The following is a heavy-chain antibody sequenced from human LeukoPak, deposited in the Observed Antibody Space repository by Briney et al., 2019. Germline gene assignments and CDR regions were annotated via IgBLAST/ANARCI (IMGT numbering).Heavy chain of an antibody. D-gene: IGHD2-21*02. CDR1: GDSISSGDYY. CDR3: ARVVYCGGDCYPRNWYFDL. Sequence: SETLSLTCTVSGDSISSGDYYWSWIRQPAGKGLEWIGRISSGSTNYNPSLKSRVTISVDTSKNQFSLKLSSVTAADTAVYYCARVVYCGGDCYPRNWYFDLWGRGTLVTVSS. J-gene: IGHJ2*01. V-gene: IGHV4-61*02. CDR2: ISSGST.